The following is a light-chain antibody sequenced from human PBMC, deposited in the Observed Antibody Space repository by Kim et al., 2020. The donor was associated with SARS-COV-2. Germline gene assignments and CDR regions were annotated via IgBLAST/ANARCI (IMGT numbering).Light chain of an antibody. J-gene: IGKJ4*01. CDR1: QSIKNW. Sequence: ASVGDRVTITCRASQSIKNWLIWYQQKPGKAPTLLIYDASTLERGVPPRFSGSGSGTDFSLTISSLQPEDFATYFCQQGSSFPLTFGGGTNVDIK. CDR3: QQGSSFPLT. CDR2: DAS. V-gene: IGKV1-12*01.